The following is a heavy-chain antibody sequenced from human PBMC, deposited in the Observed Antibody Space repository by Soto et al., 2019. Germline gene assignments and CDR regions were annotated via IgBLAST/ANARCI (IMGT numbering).Heavy chain of an antibody. CDR1: GFTFRRNN. V-gene: IGHV3-21*01. Sequence: GGSLRLSCAASGFTFRRNNMNWVRQAPGKGLEWVASISSSGDYLYYADSVKGRFIISRDNFQNSLFLQMNNLRADDTAVYYCVRGKYSGSYFFDYWGQGTLVTVSS. D-gene: IGHD1-26*01. CDR2: ISSSGDYL. CDR3: VRGKYSGSYFFDY. J-gene: IGHJ4*02.